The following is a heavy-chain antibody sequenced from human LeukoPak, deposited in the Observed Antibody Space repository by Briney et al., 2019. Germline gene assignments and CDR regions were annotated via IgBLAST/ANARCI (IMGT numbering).Heavy chain of an antibody. V-gene: IGHV3-30*04. J-gene: IGHJ4*02. CDR2: VSYDGRNK. Sequence: PGGSLRLSCAASGFTFSNYAMHWVRQAPGKGLEWVAVVSYDGRNKYSADSVKGRFTISRDNSKNTLYLQMNSLRAEDTAVYYCARDPSSSWYFDYWGQGTLVTVSS. CDR3: ARDPSSSWYFDY. CDR1: GFTFSNYA. D-gene: IGHD6-13*01.